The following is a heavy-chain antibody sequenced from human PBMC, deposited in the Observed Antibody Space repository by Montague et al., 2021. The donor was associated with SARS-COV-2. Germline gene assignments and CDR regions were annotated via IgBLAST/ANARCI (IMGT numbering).Heavy chain of an antibody. CDR2: IYYSGST. D-gene: IGHD3-22*01. CDR1: GGSISSSSYY. CDR3: ARHYYDSSGYYSPWYFDL. J-gene: IGHJ2*01. Sequence: SETLFLTCTVSGGSISSSSYYWGWIRQPPGKGLEWIGSIYYSGSTYYNPSLKSRVTISVDTSENQFSLKLSSVTAADTAVYYCARHYYDSSGYYSPWYFDLWGRGTLVTVSS. V-gene: IGHV4-39*01.